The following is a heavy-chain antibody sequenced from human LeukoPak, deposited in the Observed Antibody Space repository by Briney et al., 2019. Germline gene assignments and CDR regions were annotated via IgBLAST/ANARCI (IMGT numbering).Heavy chain of an antibody. CDR2: ISDSGGST. CDR3: AKDGRVATIGMFDY. Sequence: PGGSLRLSCAASGFTFSSYSMNWVRQAPGKGLEWVSTISDSGGSTYYADSVKGRFTISRDNSKNTLYLQTNSLRAEDTAVYYCAKDGRVATIGMFDYWGQGTLVTVSS. J-gene: IGHJ4*02. CDR1: GFTFSSYS. D-gene: IGHD5-12*01. V-gene: IGHV3-23*01.